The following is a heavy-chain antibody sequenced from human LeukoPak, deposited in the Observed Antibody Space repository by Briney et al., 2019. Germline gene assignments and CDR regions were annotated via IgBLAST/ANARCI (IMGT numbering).Heavy chain of an antibody. Sequence: PGGSLRLSCAASGFTFSSYSMSWVRQAPGKGLDRVSSITPSGDGTYYADSVKGRFTIFRDNSKNTLYLQMISLRAEDTAVYYCAKDSPVATIWGQGTMVTVSS. CDR2: ITPSGDGT. CDR1: GFTFSSYS. CDR3: AKDSPVATI. J-gene: IGHJ3*02. D-gene: IGHD5-12*01. V-gene: IGHV3-23*01.